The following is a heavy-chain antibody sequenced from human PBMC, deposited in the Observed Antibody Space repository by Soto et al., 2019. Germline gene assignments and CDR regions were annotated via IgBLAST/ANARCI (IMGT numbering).Heavy chain of an antibody. D-gene: IGHD3-3*01. J-gene: IGHJ4*02. Sequence: ESGGDLVKRGGSLRLSCAASGYTFSDYYMSWIRQAPGKGLEWISYIDTSSTKIYYADSVKGRLTISRDNAKNSLYLEMNSLRDEDTAVYYCASHYDMWSGYLSPVDYWGQGTLVTVSS. CDR3: ASHYDMWSGYLSPVDY. CDR1: GYTFSDYY. CDR2: IDTSSTKI. V-gene: IGHV3-11*01.